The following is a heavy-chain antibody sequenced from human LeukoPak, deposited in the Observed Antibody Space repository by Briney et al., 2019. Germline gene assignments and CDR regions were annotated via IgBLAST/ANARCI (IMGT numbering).Heavy chain of an antibody. CDR1: GFTFTMFG. J-gene: IGHJ4*02. Sequence: GGSLRLSCAASGFTFTMFGMNWVRQAPGKGLEWVAFVRSDGSTKYYADSVKGRFTISRDNSKNTLYLQMNSLRAEDTAVYYCAKDDPQAYFDYWGQGNLVTVSS. V-gene: IGHV3-30*02. CDR3: AKDDPQAYFDY. CDR2: VRSDGSTK.